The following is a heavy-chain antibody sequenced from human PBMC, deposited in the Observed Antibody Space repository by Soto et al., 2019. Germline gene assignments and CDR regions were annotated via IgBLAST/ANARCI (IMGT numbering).Heavy chain of an antibody. CDR2: IYHSGST. J-gene: IGHJ5*02. CDR1: GGSISSSNW. CDR3: ARAKGYCSGGSCYRFDP. V-gene: IGHV4-4*02. D-gene: IGHD2-15*01. Sequence: SETLSLTCAVSGGSISSSNWWSWVRQPPGKGLEWIGEIYHSGSTNYNPSLKSRVTISVDKSKNQFSLKLSSVTAADTAVYYCARAKGYCSGGSCYRFDPWGQGTLVTVSS.